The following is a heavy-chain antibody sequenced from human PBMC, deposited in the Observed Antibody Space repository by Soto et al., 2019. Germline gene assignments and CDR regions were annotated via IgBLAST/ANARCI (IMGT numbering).Heavy chain of an antibody. CDR3: VKVIGNYWAIDY. D-gene: IGHD1-26*01. J-gene: IGHJ4*02. CDR1: GFTFSNYG. CDR2: ISYDGSSK. V-gene: IGHV3-30*18. Sequence: QVQLVEAGGGVVQPGRSLRLSCAASGFTFSNYGMYWVRQAPGKGLEWVAFISYDGSSKFYADTMKGRHTISRDNSKNKLYLQMNSLRADDTAVYYCVKVIGNYWAIDYWGQGPLVTVSS.